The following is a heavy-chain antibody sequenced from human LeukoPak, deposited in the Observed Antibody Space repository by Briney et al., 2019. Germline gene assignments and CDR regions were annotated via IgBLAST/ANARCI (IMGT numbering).Heavy chain of an antibody. Sequence: GGSLRLSCAASGFTFSSYSMNWVRQAPGKGLEWVSSISSSSSYIYYADSVKGRFTISRDNSKNTLYLQMNSLRAEDTAVYYCAQDDITVIAVVPVYFDYWAKGTLVTVSS. V-gene: IGHV3-21*04. CDR1: GFTFSSYS. CDR3: AQDDITVIAVVPVYFDY. D-gene: IGHD3-22*01. CDR2: ISSSSSYI. J-gene: IGHJ4*02.